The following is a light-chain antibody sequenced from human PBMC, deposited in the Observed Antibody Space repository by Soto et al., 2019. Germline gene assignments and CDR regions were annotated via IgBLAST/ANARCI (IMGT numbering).Light chain of an antibody. Sequence: QSALTQPASVSGSPGQSITISCTGTSSDVGSYNLVSWYQQHPGKAPKLMIYEGSKRPSGVSNRFSGSKSGNTASLTISGLQAEDEADDYCCSSAGSSTWVFGGGTQLTVL. J-gene: IGLJ3*02. CDR3: CSSAGSSTWV. CDR1: SSDVGSYNL. V-gene: IGLV2-23*01. CDR2: EGS.